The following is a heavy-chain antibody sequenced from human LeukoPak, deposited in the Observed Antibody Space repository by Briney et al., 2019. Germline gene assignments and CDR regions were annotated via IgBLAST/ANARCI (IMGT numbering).Heavy chain of an antibody. V-gene: IGHV4-39*07. CDR1: GGSISSSDYY. J-gene: IGHJ5*02. CDR3: ARENYCTNGVCWAFDP. CDR2: IYYTGST. Sequence: SETLSLTCTVSGGSISSSDYYWGWIRQPPGKGLEWMGNIYYTGSTSYNSSLESRVTISVDTSKNQFSLQLSSVTAADTAVYYCARENYCTNGVCWAFDPWGQGTLVTVSS. D-gene: IGHD2-8*01.